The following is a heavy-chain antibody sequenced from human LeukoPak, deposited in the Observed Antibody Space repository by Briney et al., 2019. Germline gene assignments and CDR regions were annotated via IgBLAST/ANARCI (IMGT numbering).Heavy chain of an antibody. V-gene: IGHV3-73*01. CDR2: IRSKANSYAT. D-gene: IGHD5-12*01. CDR1: GFTFSGSA. CDR3: AKGGGYEAQYYYYYLDV. Sequence: QPGGSLRLSCAASGFTFSGSAMHWVRQASGKGLEWVGRIRSKANSYATAYAASVKGRFTISRDDSKNTLYLQMKSLRAEDTAVYYCAKGGGYEAQYYYYYLDVWGKGTTVTISS. J-gene: IGHJ6*03.